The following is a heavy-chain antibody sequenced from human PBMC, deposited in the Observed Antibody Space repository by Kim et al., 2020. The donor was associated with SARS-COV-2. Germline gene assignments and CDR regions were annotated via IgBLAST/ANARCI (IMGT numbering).Heavy chain of an antibody. CDR2: IRSKAYGGTT. Sequence: GGSLRLSCTASGFTFGDYAMSWFRQAPGKGLEWVGFIRSKAYGGTTEYAASVKGRFTISRDDSKIIAYLQMNSLKTEDTAVYYCTRGPVYYDILYHWFDPWGQGTLVTVSS. D-gene: IGHD3-9*01. V-gene: IGHV3-49*03. CDR3: TRGPVYYDILYHWFDP. J-gene: IGHJ5*02. CDR1: GFTFGDYA.